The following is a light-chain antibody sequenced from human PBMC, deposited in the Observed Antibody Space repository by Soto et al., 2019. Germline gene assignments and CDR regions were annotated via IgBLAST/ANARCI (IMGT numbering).Light chain of an antibody. J-gene: IGLJ3*02. V-gene: IGLV2-8*01. CDR1: SSGVGACNY. CDR3: TSYAGSNIWV. CDR2: EVN. Sequence: QSALTQPPSASGFPGQSVTISCTGTSSGVGACNYVSWYQQYPGKAPKLMMYEVNKRPSGVPDRYSGYKSGKTASLTVSGLQPEDEADYHCTSYAGSNIWVFGGGTKVTVL.